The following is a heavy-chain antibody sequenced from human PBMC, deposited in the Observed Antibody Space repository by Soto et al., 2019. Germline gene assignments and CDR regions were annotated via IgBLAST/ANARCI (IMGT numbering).Heavy chain of an antibody. Sequence: QVHLVQSGAEVKKPGSSVKVSCKASGGSFSTYAINWLRQAPGQGLEWMGGIIPLFGTENYAQNFQDRFTFTADKSTTTAYMEVRSLTSEDTAVYYYPTGFWSGPIAHYFDYWGQGTLVTVSS. CDR1: GGSFSTYA. J-gene: IGHJ4*01. V-gene: IGHV1-69*06. D-gene: IGHD3-3*01. CDR2: IIPLFGTE. CDR3: PTGFWSGPIAHYFDY.